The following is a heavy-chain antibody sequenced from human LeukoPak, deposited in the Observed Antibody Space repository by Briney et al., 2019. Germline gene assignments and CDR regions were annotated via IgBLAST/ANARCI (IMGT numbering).Heavy chain of an antibody. CDR1: GFTFSSYS. J-gene: IGHJ4*02. CDR3: SSVTTFDY. Sequence: GGSLRLSCAASGFTFSSYSMNWVRQAPGKGLEWVSSISSSSSYIYYADSVKGRFSISRDNSKNTLYLQMDSLRTEDTAVYYCSSVTTFDYWGQGTLVTVSS. V-gene: IGHV3-21*01. CDR2: ISSSSSYI. D-gene: IGHD4-17*01.